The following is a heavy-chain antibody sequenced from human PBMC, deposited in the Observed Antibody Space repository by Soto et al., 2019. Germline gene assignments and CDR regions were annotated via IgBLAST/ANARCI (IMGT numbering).Heavy chain of an antibody. Sequence: SETLSLTYAVSGGSISISNWWSWFRQPPGKGLEWIGAIYHSWSTNYTPSLKSRVTISVDKSKNQFSLKLSSVTAADTAVYYCARVKASGVNFDYWGQGTLVTVSS. CDR2: IYHSWST. V-gene: IGHV4-4*02. CDR1: GGSISISNW. D-gene: IGHD3-10*01. CDR3: ARVKASGVNFDY. J-gene: IGHJ4*02.